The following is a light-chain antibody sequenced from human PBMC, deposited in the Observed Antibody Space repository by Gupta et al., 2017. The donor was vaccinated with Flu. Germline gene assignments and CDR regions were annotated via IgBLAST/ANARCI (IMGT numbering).Light chain of an antibody. CDR3: TPYTSSITLV. CDR1: SSDVGGYDY. CDR2: QGS. Sequence: QSALTQPASVSGSPGQSTTISCTGTSSDVGGYDYVAWYHLHQGKTAKLISFQGSKTASGDSNRSAATKSGTTAFTTTSAHQAEDAAYYYCTPYTSSITLVFGTGTKLTVL. V-gene: IGLV2-14*01. J-gene: IGLJ1*01.